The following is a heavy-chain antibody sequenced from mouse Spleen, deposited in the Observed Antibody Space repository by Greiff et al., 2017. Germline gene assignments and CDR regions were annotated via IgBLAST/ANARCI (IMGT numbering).Heavy chain of an antibody. CDR2: INPNYGTT. V-gene: IGHV1-39*01. D-gene: IGHD1-1*01. CDR1: GYSFTSYW. Sequence: EVQLQQPGAELVRPGASVKLSCKASGYSFTSYWMNWVKQSNGKSLEWIGVINPNYGTTSYNQKFKGKATLTVDQSSSTAYMQLNSLTSEDSAVYYCAITVRDYAMDYWGQGTSVTVSS. CDR3: AITVRDYAMDY. J-gene: IGHJ4*01.